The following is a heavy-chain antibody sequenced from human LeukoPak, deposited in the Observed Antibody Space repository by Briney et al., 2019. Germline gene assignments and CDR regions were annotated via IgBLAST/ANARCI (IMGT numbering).Heavy chain of an antibody. CDR1: GSSISNYY. J-gene: IGHJ5*02. Sequence: PSETLSLTCTVSGSSISNYYWSWIRQPPGKGLECIGYIHYTGSTNYNPSLKSRVTISVDTSKSQFSLKLSSVTAADTAIYYCARGGYYGSGNDFRFDPWGQGTLVTVSS. D-gene: IGHD3-10*01. V-gene: IGHV4-59*01. CDR3: ARGGYYGSGNDFRFDP. CDR2: IHYTGST.